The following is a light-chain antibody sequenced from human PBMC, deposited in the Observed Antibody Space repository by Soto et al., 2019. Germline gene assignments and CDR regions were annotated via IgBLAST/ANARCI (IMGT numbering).Light chain of an antibody. Sequence: LALSPASLSACVGGRASMTFRASQGISSALAWYQQKPGKAPKLLIYDASSLESGVPSRFSGSGSGTDFTLTISTLQPEEFAPYYCQQGYSTLVFDPGNKVDIK. CDR1: QGISSA. V-gene: IGKV1-13*02. CDR2: DAS. CDR3: QQGYSTLV. J-gene: IGKJ3*01.